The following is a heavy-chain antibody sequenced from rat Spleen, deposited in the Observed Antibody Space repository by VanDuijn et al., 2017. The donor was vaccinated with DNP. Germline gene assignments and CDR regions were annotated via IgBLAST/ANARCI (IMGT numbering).Heavy chain of an antibody. Sequence: EVQLVESGGGLVQPGRSLKLSCAASGFTFSNYGMAWVRQAPTKGLEWVASISTGGGNTYYRDSVKGRFTISRDNAKNTQYLQMYSLRSEDTATYYCARQITIAAISTSMDAWGQGTSVTVSS. CDR1: GFTFSNYG. J-gene: IGHJ4*01. CDR3: ARQITIAAISTSMDA. CDR2: ISTGGGNT. D-gene: IGHD1-2*01. V-gene: IGHV5S13*01.